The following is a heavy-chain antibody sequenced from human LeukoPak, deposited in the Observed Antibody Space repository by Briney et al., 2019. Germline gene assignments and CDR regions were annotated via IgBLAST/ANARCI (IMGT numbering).Heavy chain of an antibody. D-gene: IGHD5-24*01. Sequence: GRSLRLTCAASGFIFPDYSIHWVRQAPGKGLEWVANINEDGSKKYYVDSVKGRFTISRDNAKNSLYLQMNSLRAEDTAVYYCARDGRDGYIDYWGQGTLVTVSS. CDR1: GFIFPDYS. V-gene: IGHV3-7*01. CDR2: INEDGSKK. J-gene: IGHJ4*02. CDR3: ARDGRDGYIDY.